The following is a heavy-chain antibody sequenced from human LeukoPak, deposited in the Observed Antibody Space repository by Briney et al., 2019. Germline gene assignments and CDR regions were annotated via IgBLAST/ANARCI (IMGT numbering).Heavy chain of an antibody. V-gene: IGHV1-69*05. J-gene: IGHJ4*02. CDR2: IIPIFGTA. D-gene: IGHD3-10*01. CDR3: AATMVRGNTLDY. CDR1: GGTFSSYA. Sequence: GASVNVSCKSSGGTFSSYAISWVRQAPGQGLEWMGRIIPIFGTANYAQKFQGRVTITTDESKSTAYMELSSLRSEDTAVYYCAATMVRGNTLDYWGQGTLVTVSS.